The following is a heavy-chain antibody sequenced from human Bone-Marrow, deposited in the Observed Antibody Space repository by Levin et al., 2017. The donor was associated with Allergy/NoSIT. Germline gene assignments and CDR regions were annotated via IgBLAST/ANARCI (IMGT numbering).Heavy chain of an antibody. J-gene: IGHJ4*02. D-gene: IGHD3-16*02. CDR3: ARNEGVVYVWGSYRYGGNFDY. CDR1: GGSISSGGYY. CDR2: IYYSGST. V-gene: IGHV4-31*03. Sequence: SQTLSLTCTVSGGSISSGGYYWSWIRQHPGKGLEWIGYIYYSGSTYYNPSLKSRVTISVDTSKNQFSLKLSSVTAADTAVYYCARNEGVVYVWGSYRYGGNFDYWGQGTLVTVSS.